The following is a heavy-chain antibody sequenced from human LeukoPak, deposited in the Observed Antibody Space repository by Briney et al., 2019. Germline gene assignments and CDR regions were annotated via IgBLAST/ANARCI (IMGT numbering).Heavy chain of an antibody. Sequence: ASVKVSCKASGYTFTSYYMHWVRQAPGQGLEWMGWINPNSGGTNYAQKFQGRVTMTRDTSISTAYMELSRLRSDDTAVYYCARELPSPNDHHYLDYWGQGTLVTVSS. J-gene: IGHJ4*02. V-gene: IGHV1-2*02. CDR3: ARELPSPNDHHYLDY. CDR1: GYTFTSYY. D-gene: IGHD1-1*01. CDR2: INPNSGGT.